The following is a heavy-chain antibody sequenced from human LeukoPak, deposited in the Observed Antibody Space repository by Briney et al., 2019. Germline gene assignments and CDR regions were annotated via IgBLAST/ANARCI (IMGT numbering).Heavy chain of an antibody. CDR2: IDYSGGT. J-gene: IGHJ4*02. CDR3: ARPSGSSRSIAY. CDR1: GGSSSGSY. Sequence: SETLSLTCAVYGGSSSGSYWSWIRQPPGKGLEWIGEIDYSGGTNYHPSLKSRVTISLDRSKNHFSLNLTSVTAADTAVYYCARPSGSSRSIAYWGQGTLVTVSS. D-gene: IGHD3-10*01. V-gene: IGHV4-34*01.